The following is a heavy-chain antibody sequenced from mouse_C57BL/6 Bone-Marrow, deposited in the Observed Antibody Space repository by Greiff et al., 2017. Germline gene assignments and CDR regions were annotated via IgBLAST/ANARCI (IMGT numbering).Heavy chain of an antibody. J-gene: IGHJ3*01. CDR1: GFTFSDYG. CDR3: ARAAQATWFAY. Sequence: EVMLVESGGGLVKPGGSLKLSCAASGFTFSDYGMHWVRQAPEKGLEWVAYISSGSSTIYYADTVNGRFTISRDNAKNTLFLQMTSLRSEDTAMYYCARAAQATWFAYWGQGTLVTVSA. V-gene: IGHV5-17*01. D-gene: IGHD3-2*02. CDR2: ISSGSSTI.